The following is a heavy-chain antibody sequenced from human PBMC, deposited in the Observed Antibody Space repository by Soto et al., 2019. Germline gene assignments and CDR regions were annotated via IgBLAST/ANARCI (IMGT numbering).Heavy chain of an antibody. D-gene: IGHD1-26*01. CDR1: GYTFTSSD. V-gene: IGHV1-8*01. CDR2: MNPNTGNI. CDR3: ARGRIVGAAFDY. Sequence: QVQLVQSGAEVKKSGALVKVSCKASGYTFTSSDINWVRQATGQGLEWMGWMNPNTGNIGYTQRFQGRVSMTRNISITTAYMELSGLKSDDTAVYYCARGRIVGAAFDYWGQGTLVTVSS. J-gene: IGHJ4*02.